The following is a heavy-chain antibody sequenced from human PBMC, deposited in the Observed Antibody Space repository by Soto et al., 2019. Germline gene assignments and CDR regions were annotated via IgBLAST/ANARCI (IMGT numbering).Heavy chain of an antibody. J-gene: IGHJ4*02. CDR2: ISGSGGST. CDR3: AKHGTAGTSFFDY. CDR1: GYAFSSDA. Sequence: LRLDWAGAGYAFSSDAGSWGRKEQGKGLGWVSAISGSGGSTYCADSVKGRFTISRDNSKNTLYLQMNSLRAEDTAVYSCAKHGTAGTSFFDYWGQGTLVTVSS. V-gene: IGHV3-23*01. D-gene: IGHD1-1*01.